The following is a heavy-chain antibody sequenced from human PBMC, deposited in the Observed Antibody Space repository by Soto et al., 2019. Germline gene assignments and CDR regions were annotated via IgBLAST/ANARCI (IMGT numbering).Heavy chain of an antibody. D-gene: IGHD2-15*01. CDR1: GFTFSSYG. Sequence: QVQLVESGGGVVQPGRSLRLSCAASGFTFSSYGMHWVRQAPGKGLEWVAVISYDGSNKYYADSVKGRFTISRDNSKNTLYLQMNSLRAEDTAVYYCAKDYCSGGSCYYYYYYMDVWGKGTTVTVSS. J-gene: IGHJ6*03. CDR3: AKDYCSGGSCYYYYYYMDV. CDR2: ISYDGSNK. V-gene: IGHV3-30*18.